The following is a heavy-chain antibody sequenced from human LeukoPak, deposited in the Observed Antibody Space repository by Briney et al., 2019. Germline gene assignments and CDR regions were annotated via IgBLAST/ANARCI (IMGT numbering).Heavy chain of an antibody. CDR2: INWNGGST. J-gene: IGHJ6*03. Sequence: PGGSLRLSCAASGFTFDDYGMSWVRQAPGKGLEWVSGINWNGGSTGYADSVKGRFTISRDNAKNSLYLQMNSLRAEDTALYYCAGAEHYGDYPLFYYYMDVWGKGTTVTVSS. V-gene: IGHV3-20*04. CDR3: AGAEHYGDYPLFYYYMDV. D-gene: IGHD4-17*01. CDR1: GFTFDDYG.